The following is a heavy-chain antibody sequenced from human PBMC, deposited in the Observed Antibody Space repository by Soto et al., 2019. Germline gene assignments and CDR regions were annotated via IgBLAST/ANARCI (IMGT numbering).Heavy chain of an antibody. CDR3: AREGYYDSSGYFWFDP. CDR2: ISSSGSSR. J-gene: IGHJ5*02. D-gene: IGHD3-22*01. CDR1: GFTFSDYY. Sequence: GGSLRLSCAASGFTFSDYYMSWIRQTPEKGLEWVSYISSSGSSRYYADSVKGRFTISRDNAQNSVYLQMNSLRAEDAAVYYCAREGYYDSSGYFWFDPWGQGTLVTSPQ. V-gene: IGHV3-11*01.